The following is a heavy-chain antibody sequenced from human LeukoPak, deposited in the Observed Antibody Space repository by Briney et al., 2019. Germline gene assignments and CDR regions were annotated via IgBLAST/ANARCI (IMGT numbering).Heavy chain of an antibody. CDR3: AGLYSSTPIDDY. CDR2: ISSSSSYI. D-gene: IGHD6-13*01. J-gene: IGHJ4*02. V-gene: IGHV3-21*01. CDR1: GFTFSSYS. Sequence: GGSLRLSCAASGFTFSSYSMNWVRQAPGKGLEWVSSISSSSSYIYYADSVKGRFTISRDNAKNSLYLQMNSLRAEDTAVYYCAGLYSSTPIDDYWGQGTLVTVSS.